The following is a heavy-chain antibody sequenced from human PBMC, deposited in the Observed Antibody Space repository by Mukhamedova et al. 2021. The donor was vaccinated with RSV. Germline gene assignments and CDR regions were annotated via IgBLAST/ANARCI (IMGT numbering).Heavy chain of an antibody. D-gene: IGHD2-8*01. CDR2: ITWNSGGI. V-gene: IGHV3-9*01. CDR1: DYA. J-gene: IGHJ6*03. CDR3: FNEAPDYMDV. Sequence: DYAMHWVRQAPGKGLEWVSGITWNSGGIAYADSVKGRFTISRDNAKNSLYLQMRSLKTEDTALYYCFNEAPDYMDVLFHGTTFT.